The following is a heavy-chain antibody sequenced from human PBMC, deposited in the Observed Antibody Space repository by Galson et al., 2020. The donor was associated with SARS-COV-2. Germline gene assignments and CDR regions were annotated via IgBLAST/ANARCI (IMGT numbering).Heavy chain of an antibody. Sequence: GESLKISCVVSGFTFSNYAMSWVRQAPGKGLEWVSTISGSDGRTYYADSVKGRFTISRDTSKNTLYLQMNSLRAEDTAVYYCAKDYYGSGSSFDYWGQGTLVTVSS. J-gene: IGHJ4*02. CDR3: AKDYYGSGSSFDY. CDR2: ISGSDGRT. CDR1: GFTFSNYA. V-gene: IGHV3-23*01. D-gene: IGHD3-10*01.